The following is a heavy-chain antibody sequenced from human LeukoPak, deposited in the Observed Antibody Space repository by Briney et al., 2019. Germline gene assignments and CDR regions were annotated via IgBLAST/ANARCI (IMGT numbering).Heavy chain of an antibody. J-gene: IGHJ4*02. CDR1: GYTFTRYG. CDR2: ISPHNGNR. CDR3: ARTGYGSGSDDFDF. Sequence: ASVKVSCKTSGYTFTRYGVSWVRQAPGQGLEWMGWISPHNGNRDSAQKFKDRVTMTTDTSTNTVYLELRSLRPDDTAMYYCARTGYGSGSDDFDFWGQGTLVTVSS. D-gene: IGHD3-10*01. V-gene: IGHV1-18*01.